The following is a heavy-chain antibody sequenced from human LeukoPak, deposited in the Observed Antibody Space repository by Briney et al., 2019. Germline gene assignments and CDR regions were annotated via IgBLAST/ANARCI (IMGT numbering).Heavy chain of an antibody. CDR3: ARTSFDSSGYSDY. Sequence: PSETLSPTCSVSGGSISSSYHWSWIRQPPGRGLEWIGYIYYSGTTSYNPSLKSRVTISVDTSKRQFSLKLSSVTAADTAVYYCARTSFDSSGYSDYWGQGTLVTVSS. CDR2: IYYSGTT. V-gene: IGHV4-59*01. CDR1: GGSISSSYH. D-gene: IGHD3-22*01. J-gene: IGHJ4*02.